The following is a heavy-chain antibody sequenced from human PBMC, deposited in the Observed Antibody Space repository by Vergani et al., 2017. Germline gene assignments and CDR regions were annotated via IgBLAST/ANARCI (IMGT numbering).Heavy chain of an antibody. CDR2: TWYDGNNK. V-gene: IGHV3-33*01. CDR1: GFTFNQYG. J-gene: IGHJ5*02. CDR3: ARDLRLLYNRFDP. D-gene: IGHD1-14*01. Sequence: QVQLVESGGGVVQPGRSLRLSCAASGFTFNQYGMHWVRQAPGKGLEWVAVTWYDGNNKQYADSVKGRFTISRENSKSTMYLQMNSLSDEDTGVYYCARDLRLLYNRFDPWGQGTLVTVSS.